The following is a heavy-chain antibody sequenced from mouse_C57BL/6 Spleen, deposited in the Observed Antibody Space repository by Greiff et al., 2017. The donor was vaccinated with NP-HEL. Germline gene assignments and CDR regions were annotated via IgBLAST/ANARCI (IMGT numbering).Heavy chain of an antibody. J-gene: IGHJ4*01. Sequence: VQLQQSGAELVRPGASVKLSCTASGFNIKDDYMHWVKQRPEQGLEWIGWIDPENGDTEYASKFQGKATITADTSSNTGYLQLSSLTSEDTAVYYCTTYWGYAMDYWGQGTSVTVSS. CDR2: IDPENGDT. CDR1: GFNIKDDY. V-gene: IGHV14-4*01. CDR3: TTYWGYAMDY.